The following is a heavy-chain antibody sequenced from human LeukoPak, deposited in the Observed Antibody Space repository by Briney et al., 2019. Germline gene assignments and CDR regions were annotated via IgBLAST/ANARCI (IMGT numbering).Heavy chain of an antibody. J-gene: IGHJ3*02. CDR2: ISGSGGST. D-gene: IGHD3-10*01. CDR3: AKRYGSGTYLSAFDI. CDR1: GFTFSNYA. V-gene: IGHV3-23*01. Sequence: GGSLRLSCAASGFTFSNYAMSWVRQAPGKGLEWVSGISGSGGSTYYADSVRGRFTISRDNSQNTLYLQMNSLRVGDTAVFYCAKRYGSGTYLSAFDIWGQGTMVTVSS.